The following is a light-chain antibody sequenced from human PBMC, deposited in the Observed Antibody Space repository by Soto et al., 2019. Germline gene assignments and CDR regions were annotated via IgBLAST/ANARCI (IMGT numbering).Light chain of an antibody. Sequence: EIVMTQSPATLSVSAGERATLSCRASQSVITNLAWYQQKPGQAPRLLIYGASSRATGIPDRFSGSGSGTDFTLTISRLEPEDFAVYYCQQSGSSPRTFGQGTKVDIK. CDR2: GAS. CDR1: QSVITN. J-gene: IGKJ1*01. V-gene: IGKV3-20*01. CDR3: QQSGSSPRT.